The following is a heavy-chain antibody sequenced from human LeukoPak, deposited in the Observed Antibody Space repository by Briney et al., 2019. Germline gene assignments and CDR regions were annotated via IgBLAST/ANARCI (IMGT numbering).Heavy chain of an antibody. V-gene: IGHV4-30-2*01. J-gene: IGHJ4*02. CDR3: ARGLQWLVKYYFDY. CDR1: GGSISSGGYS. CDR2: IYHSGST. D-gene: IGHD6-19*01. Sequence: SETLSLTCAVSGGSISSGGYSWSWIRQPPGKGLEWIGYIYHSGSTNYNPSLKSRVTISVDTSKNQFSLKLSSVTAADTAVYYCARGLQWLVKYYFDYWGQGTLVTVSS.